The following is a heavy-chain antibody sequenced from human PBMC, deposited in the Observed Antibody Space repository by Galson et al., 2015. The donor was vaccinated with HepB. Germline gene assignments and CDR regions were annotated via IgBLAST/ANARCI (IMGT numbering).Heavy chain of an antibody. CDR2: INSDGSST. CDR3: ARVEYCSSTSCYGGAFDI. CDR1: GFTFSSYW. J-gene: IGHJ3*02. V-gene: IGHV3-74*01. Sequence: LRLSCAASGFTFSSYWMHWVRQAPGKGLVWVSRINSDGSSTSYADSVKGRFTISRDNAKNTLYLQMNSLRAEGTAVYYCARVEYCSSTSCYGGAFDIWGQGTMVTVSS. D-gene: IGHD2-2*01.